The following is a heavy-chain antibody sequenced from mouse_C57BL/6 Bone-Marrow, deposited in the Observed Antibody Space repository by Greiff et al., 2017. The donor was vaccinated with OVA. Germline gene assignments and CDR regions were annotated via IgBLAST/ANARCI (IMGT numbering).Heavy chain of an antibody. CDR1: GYTFTSYD. V-gene: IGHV1-85*01. D-gene: IGHD2-1*01. J-gene: IGHJ4*01. CDR2: IYPRDGST. Sequence: VKLVESGPELVKPGASVKLSCKASGYTFTSYDINWVKQRPGQGLEWIGWIYPRDGSTKYNEKFKGKATLTVDTSSSTAYMELHSLTSEDSAVYFCARDGVTYAMDYWGQGTSVTVSS. CDR3: ARDGVTYAMDY.